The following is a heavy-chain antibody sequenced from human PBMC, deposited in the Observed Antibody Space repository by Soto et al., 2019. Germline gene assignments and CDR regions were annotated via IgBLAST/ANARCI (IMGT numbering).Heavy chain of an antibody. Sequence: QRLSCAASGFTFSSYWMSWVRQAPGKGLEWVANIKQDGSEKYYVDSVKGRFTISRDNAKNSLYLQMNSLRAEDTAVYYCARDLGYSYGYEYYYYGMDVWGQGTTVTVSS. V-gene: IGHV3-7*01. CDR1: GFTFSSYW. CDR2: IKQDGSEK. J-gene: IGHJ6*02. CDR3: ARDLGYSYGYEYYYYGMDV. D-gene: IGHD5-18*01.